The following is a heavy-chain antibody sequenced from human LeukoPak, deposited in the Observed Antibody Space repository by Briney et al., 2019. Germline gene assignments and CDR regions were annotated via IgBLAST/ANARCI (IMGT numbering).Heavy chain of an antibody. D-gene: IGHD1-26*01. CDR1: GFTFNNYA. CDR3: AKGSDSGGYAVFHY. J-gene: IGHJ4*02. V-gene: IGHV3-23*01. CDR2: ISGGGGYT. Sequence: GGSLRLSCVVSGFTFNNYAMSWVRQAPGKGLEWVSTISGGGGYTYYADSVKGRFAVSRDNSKNTLDLQVNSLRAEDTAVYYCAKGSDSGGYAVFHYWGRGALVTVSS.